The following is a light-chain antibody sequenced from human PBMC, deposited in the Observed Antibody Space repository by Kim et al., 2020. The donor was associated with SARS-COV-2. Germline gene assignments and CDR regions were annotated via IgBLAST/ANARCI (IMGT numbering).Light chain of an antibody. CDR1: QGISTW. J-gene: IGKJ3*01. CDR2: AAS. CDR3: QQADSFPRA. Sequence: ASKRNLVTIACRSGQGISTWLVWYQQKPGEAPRLLIYAASTLQSVVPSRFSDSGSGTDFTLTTRSLQTADFATYYCQQADSFPRAFGAGTKVDIK. V-gene: IGKV1-12*01.